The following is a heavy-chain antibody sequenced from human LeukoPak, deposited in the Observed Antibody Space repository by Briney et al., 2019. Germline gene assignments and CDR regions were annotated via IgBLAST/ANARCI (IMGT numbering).Heavy chain of an antibody. CDR1: GGSISSSSYY. J-gene: IGHJ6*03. Sequence: PSETLSFTCTVSGGSISSSSYYWGWIRQPPGKGLEWIGSIYYSGSTYYNPSLKSRVTISVDTSKNQFSLKLSSVTAADTAVYYCARSDSSGYSSYYYYMDVWGKGTTVTVSS. V-gene: IGHV4-39*01. CDR2: IYYSGST. CDR3: ARSDSSGYSSYYYYMDV. D-gene: IGHD3-22*01.